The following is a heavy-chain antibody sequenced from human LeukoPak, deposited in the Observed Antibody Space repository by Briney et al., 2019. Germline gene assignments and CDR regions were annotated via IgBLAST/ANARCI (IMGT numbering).Heavy chain of an antibody. D-gene: IGHD4-11*01. CDR3: SGGITTGTVDS. Sequence: GGSLRLSCTASGFTFSTYEMKWVRQAPGKGLEGVSYISSSGSTLYDAAAVKGRFIISRESDKNSLYLQMNSRGAEGTAVYSCSGGITTGTVDSWGQGTLVTVSS. CDR1: GFTFSTYE. CDR2: ISSSGSTL. V-gene: IGHV3-48*03. J-gene: IGHJ4*02.